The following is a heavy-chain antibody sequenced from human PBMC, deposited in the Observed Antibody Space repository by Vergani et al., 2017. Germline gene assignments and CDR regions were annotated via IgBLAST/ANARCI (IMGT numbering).Heavy chain of an antibody. CDR1: GFTFSDYY. V-gene: IGHV3-11*01. D-gene: IGHD1-26*01. J-gene: IGHJ4*02. CDR3: VSEAEWELISY. CDR2: ISSSGSTI. Sequence: QVQLVESGGGLVKPGGSLRLSCAASGFTFSDYYMSWIRQAPGKGREWVSYISSSGSTIYYADSVKGRFTISRDNAKNSLYLQMNSLRAEDTAVYYWVSEAEWELISYWGQGTLVTVSS.